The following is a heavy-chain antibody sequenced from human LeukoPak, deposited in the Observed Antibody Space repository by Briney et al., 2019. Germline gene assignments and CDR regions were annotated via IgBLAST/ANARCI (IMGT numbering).Heavy chain of an antibody. D-gene: IGHD6-13*01. J-gene: IGHJ3*02. CDR3: ASAPLAAAPEDAFDI. V-gene: IGHV4-34*01. Sequence: SETLSLTCAVYGGSFSGYYWSWIRQPPGKGLEWIGEINHSGSTNYNPSLKSRVTISVDTSKNQFSLKLSSVAAADTAVYYCASAPLAAAPEDAFDIWGQGTMVTVSS. CDR2: INHSGST. CDR1: GGSFSGYY.